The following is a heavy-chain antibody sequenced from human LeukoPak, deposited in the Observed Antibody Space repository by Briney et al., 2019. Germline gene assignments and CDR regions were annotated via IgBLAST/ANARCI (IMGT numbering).Heavy chain of an antibody. CDR2: MNPNSGNT. J-gene: IGHJ4*02. CDR3: ARVRGSGTFWYYFDY. CDR1: GYTFTCYD. D-gene: IGHD3-10*01. Sequence: ASVKVSCKASGYTFTCYDVNWVRQATGQGLEWMGWMNPNSGNTGYAQKFQGRVTMTRNTSISTAYMELSSLRSEDTAVYYCARVRGSGTFWYYFDYWGQGTLVTVSS. V-gene: IGHV1-8*01.